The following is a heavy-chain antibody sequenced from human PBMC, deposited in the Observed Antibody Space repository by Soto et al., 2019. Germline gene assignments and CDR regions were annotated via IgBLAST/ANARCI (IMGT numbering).Heavy chain of an antibody. CDR3: ARGLRRYSVF. Sequence: ASVKVSCKAYGYTFIDFDINWVRQAAGQGLEWMGWMNPNTGNTAYAQKFQGRLTLTRDTSISAAYMDLSSLTSEDTAVYYCARGLRRYSVFWAQGTLVTVYS. CDR1: GYTFIDFD. J-gene: IGHJ4*02. V-gene: IGHV1-8*01. D-gene: IGHD2-15*01. CDR2: MNPNTGNT.